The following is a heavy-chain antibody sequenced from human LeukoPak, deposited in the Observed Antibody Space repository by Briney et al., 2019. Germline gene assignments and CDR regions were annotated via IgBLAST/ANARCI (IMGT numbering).Heavy chain of an antibody. CDR3: ARGPLIAAAGTW. CDR2: ISPTGSTT. V-gene: IGHV3-74*01. Sequence: TGGSLRLSCTASGFSFSGHWMHWARQLPGKGLVWVSRISPTGSTTSYADSVRGRFTISRDNAKNSLFLQMNSLRAEDTAVYYCARGPLIAAAGTWWGQGTLVTVSS. J-gene: IGHJ4*02. D-gene: IGHD6-13*01. CDR1: GFSFSGHW.